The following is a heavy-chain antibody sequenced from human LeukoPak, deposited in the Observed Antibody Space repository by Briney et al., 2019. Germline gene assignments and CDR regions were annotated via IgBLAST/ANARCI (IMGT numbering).Heavy chain of an antibody. V-gene: IGHV3-23*01. J-gene: IGHJ4*02. CDR2: ISGDGGTT. CDR3: ANQYPG. Sequence: GGSLRLSCAASGFTFSTHAMAWVRQPPGKGLDWVSAISGDGGTTYYADSVKGRFTISRSNSKNTLYLQMNSLRAEDTAVYYCANQYPGWGQGTLVTVSS. D-gene: IGHD4-11*01. CDR1: GFTFSTHA.